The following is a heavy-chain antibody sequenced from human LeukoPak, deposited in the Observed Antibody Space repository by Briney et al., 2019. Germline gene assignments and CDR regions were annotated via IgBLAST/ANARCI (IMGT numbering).Heavy chain of an antibody. V-gene: IGHV3-7*03. J-gene: IGHJ4*02. CDR3: ASSRFLEWLSLDY. CDR2: IKRDGSET. Sequence: GGSLXXSXAASGFTFSHYWXXWVRQAPGKGXEWXANIKRDGSETYYVDSVKGRFTISRDNAKNSLYLQMNSLRAEDTAVYYCASSRFLEWLSLDYWGQGTLVTVSS. CDR1: GFTFSHYW. D-gene: IGHD3-3*01.